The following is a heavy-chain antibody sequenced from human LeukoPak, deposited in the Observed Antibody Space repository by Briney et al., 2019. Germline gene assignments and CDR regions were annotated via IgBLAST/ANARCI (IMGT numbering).Heavy chain of an antibody. CDR2: ISGSGGST. CDR3: AKWNKRWLQLSFLDY. J-gene: IGHJ4*02. V-gene: IGHV3-23*01. D-gene: IGHD5-24*01. CDR1: GCTFSSYA. Sequence: GVSLRLSCAASGCTFSSYAMSWVRQAPGKGVEWVSAISGSGGSTYYADSVKGRFTISRDNSKNTLYLQMNSLRAEDTAVYYCAKWNKRWLQLSFLDYWGQGTLVTVSS.